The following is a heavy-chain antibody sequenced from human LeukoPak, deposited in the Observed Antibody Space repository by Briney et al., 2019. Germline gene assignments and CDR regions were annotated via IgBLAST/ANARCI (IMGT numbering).Heavy chain of an antibody. CDR2: IWYDGGNK. CDR1: GFTFSSYG. V-gene: IGHV3-33*06. Sequence: GGSLRLSCAASGFTFSSYGMHWVRQAPGKGLEWVAVIWYDGGNKYYADSVKGRFTISRDNSKNTLYLQMNSLRAEDTAVYYCAKAFIAVAVNYFDYWGQGTLVTVSP. J-gene: IGHJ4*02. D-gene: IGHD6-19*01. CDR3: AKAFIAVAVNYFDY.